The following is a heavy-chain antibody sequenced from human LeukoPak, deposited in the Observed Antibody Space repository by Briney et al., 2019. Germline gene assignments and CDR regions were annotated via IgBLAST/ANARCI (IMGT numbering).Heavy chain of an antibody. V-gene: IGHV4-4*09. Sequence: PSETLSLTCTVSGGSISSYSWSWIRQPPGKGLEWIGNIYPSGSTNYNPSLKSRVTISVDTSKNQFSLKLSSVTAADTAVYYCARLDSGGWFGDRWGQGTLVTVSS. J-gene: IGHJ5*02. D-gene: IGHD3-10*01. CDR3: ARLDSGGWFGDR. CDR1: GGSISSYS. CDR2: IYPSGST.